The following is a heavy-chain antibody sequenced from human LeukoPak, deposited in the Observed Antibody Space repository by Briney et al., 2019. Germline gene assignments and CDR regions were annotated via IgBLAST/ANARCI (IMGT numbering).Heavy chain of an antibody. CDR3: ARNNDRGYFDY. D-gene: IGHD1/OR15-1a*01. CDR1: GGSISSGGYS. J-gene: IGHJ4*02. CDR2: IYHSGST. V-gene: IGHV4-30-2*01. Sequence: PSQTLSLTCAVSGGSISSGGYSWSWIRQPPGKGLEWIGYIYHSGSTYYNPSHKSRVTISVDRSKNQFSLKLSSVTAADTAAYYCARNNDRGYFDYWGQGTLVTVSS.